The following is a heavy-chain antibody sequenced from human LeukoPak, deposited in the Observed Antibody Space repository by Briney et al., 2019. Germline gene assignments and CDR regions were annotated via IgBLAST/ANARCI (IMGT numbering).Heavy chain of an antibody. CDR1: GGSISSSSYY. CDR3: ARVHRYYYGSGSYLDY. J-gene: IGHJ4*02. D-gene: IGHD3-10*01. Sequence: SETLSLTCTVSGGSISSSSYYWGWIRQPPGKGLEWIGSSYYSGSTYYNPYLKIRVTISVYKTKNQYSLKLSSVTAADTAVYYCARVHRYYYGSGSYLDYWGQGTLVTVSS. CDR2: SYYSGST. V-gene: IGHV4-39*07.